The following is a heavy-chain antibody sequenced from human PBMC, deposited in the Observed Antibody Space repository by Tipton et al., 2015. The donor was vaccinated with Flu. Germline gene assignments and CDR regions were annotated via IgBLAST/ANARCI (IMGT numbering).Heavy chain of an antibody. D-gene: IGHD3-22*01. V-gene: IGHV4-39*07. CDR1: GGSISSSSYY. Sequence: TLSLTCTVSGGSISSSSYYWGWIRQPPGKGLEWIGSIYYSGSTYYNPSLKSRVTISVDTSKNQFSRKLSSVTAADTAVYYCARLRANYYDSSGYSDYWGQGTLVTVSS. CDR2: IYYSGST. CDR3: ARLRANYYDSSGYSDY. J-gene: IGHJ4*02.